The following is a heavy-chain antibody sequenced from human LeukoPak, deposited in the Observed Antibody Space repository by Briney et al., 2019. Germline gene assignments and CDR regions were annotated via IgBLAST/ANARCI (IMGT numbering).Heavy chain of an antibody. J-gene: IGHJ4*02. D-gene: IGHD2-15*01. CDR2: ISYDGSNK. V-gene: IGHV3-30-3*01. Sequence: GRSLRLSCAASGFTFSISAIHWVRQAPGKGLEWVAVISYDGSNKYYADSVKGRFTISRDNSKNTLYLQMNSLRAEDTAVYYCAKDPLPDYWGQGTLVTVSS. CDR1: GFTFSISA. CDR3: AKDPLPDY.